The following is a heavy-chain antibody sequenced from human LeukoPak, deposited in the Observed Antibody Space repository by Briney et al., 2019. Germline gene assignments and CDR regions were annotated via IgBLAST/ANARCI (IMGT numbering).Heavy chain of an antibody. CDR1: GGTFSSYA. J-gene: IGHJ6*02. CDR3: ARAYGDSLYYGMDV. Sequence: SVKVSCKASGGTFSSYAISWVRQAPGQGLEWMGRIIPILGIANYAQKFQGRVTITADKSTSTAYMELSSLRSEDTAVYCCARAYGDSLYYGMDVWGQGTTVTVSS. V-gene: IGHV1-69*04. CDR2: IIPILGIA. D-gene: IGHD4-17*01.